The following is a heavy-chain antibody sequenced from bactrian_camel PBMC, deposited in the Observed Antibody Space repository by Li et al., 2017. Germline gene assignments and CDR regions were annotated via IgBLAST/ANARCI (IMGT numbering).Heavy chain of an antibody. D-gene: IGHD7*01. V-gene: IGHV3S1*01. CDR2: ITRTGTT. CDR3: TTDGTSCSDYVNH. Sequence: QLVESGGGLGQPGGSLRLSCAASGFTFSIYWMYWVRQPPGKGLEWVSTITRTGTTYYADSVKDRFTISRDDAQNTLYLQMNGLKTEDTAVYYCTTDGTSCSDYVNHWGQGTQVTVS. J-gene: IGHJ4*01. CDR1: GFTFSIYW.